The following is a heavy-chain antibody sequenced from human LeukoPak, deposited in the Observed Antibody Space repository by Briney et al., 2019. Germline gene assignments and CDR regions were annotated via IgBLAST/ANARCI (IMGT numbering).Heavy chain of an antibody. CDR2: IYTSGST. D-gene: IGHD6-13*01. V-gene: IGHV4-61*02. CDR1: GGSISSGSYY. Sequence: PSETLSLTCTVSGGSISSGSYYWSWIRQPAGKGLEWIGRIYTSGSTNYNPSLKSRVTISVDTSKNQFSLKLSSVTAADTAVYYCARRSSSWYNYYFDYWGQGTLVTVSS. J-gene: IGHJ4*02. CDR3: ARRSSSWYNYYFDY.